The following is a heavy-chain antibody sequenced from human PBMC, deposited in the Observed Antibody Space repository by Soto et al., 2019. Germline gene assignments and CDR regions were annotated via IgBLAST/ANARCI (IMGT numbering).Heavy chain of an antibody. CDR2: NYYSGIT. Sequence: SETLSLTCTVSGGSISSGGYYWTWIRQHPGKGLEWIGYNYYSGITYYNPSLKSRVTISLDTSKNQFSLKLSSVTAEDTAVYYCARGPRMGRGSNITGYFDYWGQGTLVTVSS. V-gene: IGHV4-31*03. CDR1: GGSISSGGYY. CDR3: ARGPRMGRGSNITGYFDY. J-gene: IGHJ4*02. D-gene: IGHD3-10*01.